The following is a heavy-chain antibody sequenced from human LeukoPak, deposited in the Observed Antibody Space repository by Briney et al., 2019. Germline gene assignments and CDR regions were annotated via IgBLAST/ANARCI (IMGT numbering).Heavy chain of an antibody. Sequence: GGSLRLSCVASGFTFSSYWMSWVRQAPGKGLEWVSNIKRDGSESYYLDSVTGRLTISRDNAKNSLYLQMNSLRGEDTAVYYCANGKYYYPYWGQGTLVTVSS. J-gene: IGHJ4*02. CDR3: ANGKYYYPY. CDR1: GFTFSSYW. V-gene: IGHV3-7*01. D-gene: IGHD3-10*01. CDR2: IKRDGSES.